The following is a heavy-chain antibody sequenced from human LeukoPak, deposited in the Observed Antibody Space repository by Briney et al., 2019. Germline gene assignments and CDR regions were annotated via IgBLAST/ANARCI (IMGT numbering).Heavy chain of an antibody. CDR2: IIPILGIA. V-gene: IGHV1-69*04. CDR1: GGTFSSYA. J-gene: IGHJ4*02. Sequence: GASVKVSCKASGGTFSSYAISWVRQAPGQGLEWMGRIIPILGIANYAQKFQGRVTITADESTSTAYMELSSLRSEDTAVYYCARVTVGATLDYWGQGTLVTVSS. CDR3: ARVTVGATLDY. D-gene: IGHD1-26*01.